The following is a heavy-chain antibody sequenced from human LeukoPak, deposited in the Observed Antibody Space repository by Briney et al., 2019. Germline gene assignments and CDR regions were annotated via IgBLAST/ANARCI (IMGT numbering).Heavy chain of an antibody. CDR1: GYTFTSYW. D-gene: IGHD1-20*01. CDR2: IYPGDSDT. CDR3: ARLRDNWEDY. Sequence: GESLKFSCKGPGYTFTSYWIVWVRQMPGKGLEWMGIIYPGDSDTRYNPSFQGQVTISADKPISSAYLQWNSLKASDTAMSYCARLRDNWEDYWGQGTLVTVS. V-gene: IGHV5-51*01. J-gene: IGHJ4*02.